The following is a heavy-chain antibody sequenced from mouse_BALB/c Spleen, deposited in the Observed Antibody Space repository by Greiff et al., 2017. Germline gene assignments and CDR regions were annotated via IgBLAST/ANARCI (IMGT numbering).Heavy chain of an antibody. Sequence: EVQLQQSGPELVKPGASVKISCKASGYTFTDYNMHWVKQSHGKSLEWIGYIYPYNGGTGYNQKFKSKATLTVDNSSSTAYMELRSLTSEDSAVYYCARNDGYYVGAMDYWGQGTSVTVSS. CDR1: GYTFTDYN. CDR2: IYPYNGGT. J-gene: IGHJ4*01. D-gene: IGHD2-3*01. V-gene: IGHV1S29*02. CDR3: ARNDGYYVGAMDY.